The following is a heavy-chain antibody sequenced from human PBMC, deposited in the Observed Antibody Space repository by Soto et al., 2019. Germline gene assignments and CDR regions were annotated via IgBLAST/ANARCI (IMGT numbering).Heavy chain of an antibody. Sequence: SGPTLVNPTETLTLTCTVSGFSLSNARMGVSWIRQPPGKALEWLAHIFSNDEKSYSTSLKSRLTISKDTSKSQVVLTMTNMDPVDTATYYCARGYFDWLTNWFDPWSQGTLVTVSS. CDR2: IFSNDEK. CDR3: ARGYFDWLTNWFDP. V-gene: IGHV2-26*01. D-gene: IGHD3-9*01. CDR1: GFSLSNARMG. J-gene: IGHJ5*02.